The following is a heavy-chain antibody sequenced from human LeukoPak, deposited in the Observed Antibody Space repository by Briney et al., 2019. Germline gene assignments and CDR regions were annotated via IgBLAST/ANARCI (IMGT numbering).Heavy chain of an antibody. CDR2: ISGSGGST. V-gene: IGHV3-23*01. J-gene: IGHJ4*02. CDR1: GFTFSSYA. D-gene: IGHD6-6*01. CDR3: AKGIRYSSSSASYDY. Sequence: GGSLRLSCAASGFTFSSYAMSWVRQAPGKGLEWVSAISGSGGSTYYADSVKGRFTISRDNSKNTLYLQMNSLRAEDTAVYYCAKGIRYSSSSASYDYWGQGTLVTVSS.